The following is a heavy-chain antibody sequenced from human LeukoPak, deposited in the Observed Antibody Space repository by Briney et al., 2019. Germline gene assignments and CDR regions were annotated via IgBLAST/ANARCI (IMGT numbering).Heavy chain of an antibody. J-gene: IGHJ4*02. CDR1: GYTFTSYY. D-gene: IGHD1-26*01. V-gene: IGHV1-46*01. CDR3: ARVGSGSFRGRYYFDY. CDR2: INPSGGST. Sequence: ASVKVSCKASGYTFTSYYMHWVRQAPGQGLEWMGIINPSGGSTSYAQKFQGRVTMTRDTSTSTVYMELSSLRSEDTAVYYCARVGSGSFRGRYYFDYWGQGTLVTVSS.